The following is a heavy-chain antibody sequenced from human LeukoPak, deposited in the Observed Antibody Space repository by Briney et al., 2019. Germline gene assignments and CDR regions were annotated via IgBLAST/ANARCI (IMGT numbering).Heavy chain of an antibody. CDR3: ASPPPLSSSYALDI. CDR1: GGSFSGYY. V-gene: IGHV4-34*01. Sequence: SETLSLTCAVYGGSFSGYYWSWIRLPPGKGLEWIGEINHSGSTNYNPSLKSRVTISVDTSKNQFSLKLSSVTAADTAVYYCASPPPLSSSYALDIWGQGTMVTVSS. CDR2: INHSGST. J-gene: IGHJ3*02. D-gene: IGHD6-6*01.